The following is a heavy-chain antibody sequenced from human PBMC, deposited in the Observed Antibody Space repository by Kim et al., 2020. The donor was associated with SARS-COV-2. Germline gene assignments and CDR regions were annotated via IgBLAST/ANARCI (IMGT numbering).Heavy chain of an antibody. J-gene: IGHJ4*02. V-gene: IGHV3-23*01. Sequence: GGSLRLSCAASGFTFNSYAMSWVRQAPGKGLEWVAGISASGGTTYSADSVKGRFTISRDNSKDTLYLQMNSLRVEESAIYFCAKDERSNVVITPFYWGQGTMVTVSS. D-gene: IGHD3-22*01. CDR3: AKDERSNVVITPFY. CDR2: ISASGGTT. CDR1: GFTFNSYA.